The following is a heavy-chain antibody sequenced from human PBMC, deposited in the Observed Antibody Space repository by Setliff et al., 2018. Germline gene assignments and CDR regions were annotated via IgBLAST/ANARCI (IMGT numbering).Heavy chain of an antibody. J-gene: IGHJ4*02. Sequence: SVKVSCKAFGGTFSNSAINWVRQAPGQGLEWMGGIIPIRGAADYAQKFQGRVTMTSDTSTNTVYMDLSSLTSEDTAVYFCARRVSYDSSGYPLGYWGQGTLVTVSS. V-gene: IGHV1-69*10. CDR1: GGTFSNSA. CDR2: IIPIRGAA. CDR3: ARRVSYDSSGYPLGY. D-gene: IGHD3-22*01.